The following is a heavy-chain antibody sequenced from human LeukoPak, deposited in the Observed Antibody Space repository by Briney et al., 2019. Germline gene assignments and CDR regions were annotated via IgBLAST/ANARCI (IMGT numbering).Heavy chain of an antibody. CDR3: ARARMVYAPNFDY. D-gene: IGHD2-8*01. V-gene: IGHV4-34*01. J-gene: IGHJ4*02. CDR2: INHSGST. Sequence: SETLSLTCAVYGGSFSGYYWSWIRQPPGKGLEWIGEINHSGSTNYNPSLKSRVTISVDTSKNQFSLKLSSVTAADTAVYYCARARMVYAPNFDYWGQGTLVTVSS. CDR1: GGSFSGYY.